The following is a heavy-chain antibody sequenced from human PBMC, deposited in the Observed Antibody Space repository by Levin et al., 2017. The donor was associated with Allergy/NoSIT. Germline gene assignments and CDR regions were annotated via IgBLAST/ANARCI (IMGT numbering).Heavy chain of an antibody. CDR3: AKVGVPTNRPYEGQGFGL. Sequence: GGSLRLSCAASGFTFSSYWVHWVRQVPGKGLVWVSRINGDGSSTKYVDSVRGRFAISRDNAKNTVYLQMNSLRVEDTALFYCAKVGVPTNRPYEGQGFGLWGQGTLVSVSS. CDR1: GFTFSSYW. J-gene: IGHJ5*02. V-gene: IGHV3-74*01. D-gene: IGHD2-8*01. CDR2: INGDGSST.